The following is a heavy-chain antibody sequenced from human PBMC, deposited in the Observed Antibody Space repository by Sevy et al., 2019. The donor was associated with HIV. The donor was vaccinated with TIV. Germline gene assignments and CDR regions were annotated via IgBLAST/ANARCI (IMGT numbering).Heavy chain of an antibody. CDR1: GGTFSSYA. D-gene: IGHD2-2*01. Sequence: ASVKVSCKASGGTFSSYAISWVRQAPGQRLEWMGGISPIFGTANYAQKFQGRVTITADESTSTAYMELSSLRSEDTAVYYCARLNCSSTSCYLGDYYYGMDVWGQGTTVTVSS. CDR3: ARLNCSSTSCYLGDYYYGMDV. CDR2: ISPIFGTA. J-gene: IGHJ6*02. V-gene: IGHV1-69*13.